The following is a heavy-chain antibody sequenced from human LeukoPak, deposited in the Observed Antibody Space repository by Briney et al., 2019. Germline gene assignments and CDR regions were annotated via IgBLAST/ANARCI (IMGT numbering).Heavy chain of an antibody. Sequence: EASVKVSCKASGYTFTSYGISWVRQAPGQGLEWMGWISAYNGNTNYAQKLQGRVTMTTDTSTSTAYMELRSLRSDDTAVYYCARFRDSYGDFHGYFDYWGQGTPVTVSS. D-gene: IGHD4-17*01. J-gene: IGHJ4*02. CDR2: ISAYNGNT. V-gene: IGHV1-18*01. CDR1: GYTFTSYG. CDR3: ARFRDSYGDFHGYFDY.